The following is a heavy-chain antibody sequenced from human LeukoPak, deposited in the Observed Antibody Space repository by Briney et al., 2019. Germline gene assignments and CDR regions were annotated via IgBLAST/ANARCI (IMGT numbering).Heavy chain of an antibody. Sequence: ASVNVSCKASGYTFTSYYMHWVRQAPGQGLERMGIINPSGGSTSYAQKFQGRVTMTRGTSTSTVYMELSSLRSEDTAVYYCARGEYSSSWDDAFDIWGQGTMVTVSS. V-gene: IGHV1-46*01. J-gene: IGHJ3*02. D-gene: IGHD6-13*01. CDR1: GYTFTSYY. CDR2: INPSGGST. CDR3: ARGEYSSSWDDAFDI.